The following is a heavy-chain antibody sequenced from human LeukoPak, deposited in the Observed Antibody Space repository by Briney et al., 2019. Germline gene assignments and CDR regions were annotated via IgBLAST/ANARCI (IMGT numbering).Heavy chain of an antibody. CDR1: RGSFSSHG. CDR2: ILPAYDSV. D-gene: IGHD1-1*01. CDR3: ARDRANWSDVGRHYYFYMDV. V-gene: IGHV1-69*05. J-gene: IGHJ6*03. Sequence: SVNVSCQQYRGSFSSHGITWVRPPPGRGVEWVGGILPAYDSVNYAQKFQGRLTITTDESTSTAYMELSSLTSEDTAVYYCARDRANWSDVGRHYYFYMDVWGKGTTVTVSS.